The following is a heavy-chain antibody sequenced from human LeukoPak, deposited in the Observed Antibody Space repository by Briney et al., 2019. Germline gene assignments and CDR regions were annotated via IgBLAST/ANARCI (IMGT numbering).Heavy chain of an antibody. CDR3: ARSPVGVRKKHDF. D-gene: IGHD3-10*01. Sequence: ASVKVSCKASGYTFTSYDINWVRQATGQGLEWMGWMNPTSGHTGYAQKFQGSVTMTRDTSISTAYMGLNSLTSEDTAVYYCARSPVGVRKKHDFWGQGTLVIVSS. CDR1: GYTFTSYD. J-gene: IGHJ4*02. V-gene: IGHV1-8*01. CDR2: MNPTSGHT.